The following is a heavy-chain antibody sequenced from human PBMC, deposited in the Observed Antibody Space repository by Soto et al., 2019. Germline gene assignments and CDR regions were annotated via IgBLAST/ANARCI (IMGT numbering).Heavy chain of an antibody. J-gene: IGHJ5*02. D-gene: IGHD6-6*01. CDR3: ARGEPYSSSSDPWFDP. CDR1: GGTFSSYA. CDR2: IIPIFGTA. V-gene: IGHV1-69*13. Sequence: ASVKVSCKASGGTFSSYAISWVRQAPGQGLEWMGGIIPIFGTANYAQKFQGRVTITADESTSTAYMELSSLRSEDTAVYYCARGEPYSSSSDPWFDPWGQGTLVTVSS.